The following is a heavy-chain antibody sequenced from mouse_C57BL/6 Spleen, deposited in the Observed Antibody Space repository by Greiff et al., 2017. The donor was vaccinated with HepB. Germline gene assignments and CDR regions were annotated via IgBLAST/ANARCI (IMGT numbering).Heavy chain of an antibody. J-gene: IGHJ1*03. CDR2: IYWDDDK. V-gene: IGHV8-12*01. CDR3: ARRRIYDGYYEYFDV. CDR1: GFSLSTSGMG. Sequence: QVTLKESGPGILQSSQTLSLTCSFSGFSLSTSGMGVSWIRQPSGKGLEWLAHIYWDDDKRYNPSLQSRLTISKDTSRNQVFLKITSVDTADTATYYCARRRIYDGYYEYFDVWGTGTTVTVSS. D-gene: IGHD2-3*01.